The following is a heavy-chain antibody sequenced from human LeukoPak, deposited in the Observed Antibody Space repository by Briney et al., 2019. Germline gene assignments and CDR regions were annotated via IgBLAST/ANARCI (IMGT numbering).Heavy chain of an antibody. J-gene: IGHJ5*02. CDR3: ARRRSGYESWFDP. V-gene: IGHV5-51*01. Sequence: GVPLKISSKGSGYGFTSYWIGWARPMPGKGLEWMGIIYPGDSDTRYSPSFQGQVTISADKSISTAYLQWSSLKASDTAMYYCARRRSGYESWFDPWGQGTLVTVSS. CDR2: IYPGDSDT. CDR1: GYGFTSYW. D-gene: IGHD3-3*01.